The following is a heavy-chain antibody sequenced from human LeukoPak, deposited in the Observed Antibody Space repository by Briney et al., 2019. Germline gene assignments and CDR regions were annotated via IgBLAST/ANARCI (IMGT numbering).Heavy chain of an antibody. V-gene: IGHV4-59*01. CDR3: ARSGRGSSAGFDY. CDR1: GGSISSYY. D-gene: IGHD3-10*01. Sequence: SETLSLTCTVSGGSISSYYWSWIRQPPGKGLEWIGYIYYSGSANYTPSLKSRITISVDTSRNQFSLKLNSVTAADTAVYYCARSGRGSSAGFDYWGQGTLVTVSS. CDR2: IYYSGSA. J-gene: IGHJ4*02.